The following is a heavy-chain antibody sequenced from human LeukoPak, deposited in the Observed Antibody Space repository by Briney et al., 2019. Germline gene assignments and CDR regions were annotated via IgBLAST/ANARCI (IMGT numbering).Heavy chain of an antibody. V-gene: IGHV4-34*01. CDR2: INHSGST. CDR3: ARNYGSGSYWSRSPYYYYGMDV. J-gene: IGHJ6*02. D-gene: IGHD3-10*01. Sequence: SETLSLTCAVYGGSFSGYYWSWIRQPPGKGLEWIGEINHSGSTNYNPSLKGRVTISVDTSKNQFSLKLSSVTAADAAVYYCARNYGSGSYWSRSPYYYYGMDVWGQGTTVTVSS. CDR1: GGSFSGYY.